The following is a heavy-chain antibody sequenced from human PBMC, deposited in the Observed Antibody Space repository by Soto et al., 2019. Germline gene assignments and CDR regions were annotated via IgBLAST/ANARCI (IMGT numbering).Heavy chain of an antibody. J-gene: IGHJ4*02. V-gene: IGHV3-30*18. CDR1: GFTFSSYG. CDR2: ISYDGSNK. Sequence: QVQLVESGGGVVQPGRSLRLSCAASGFTFSSYGMHWVRQAPGKGLEWVAVISYDGSNKYYADSVKGRFTISRDNCKNTLYLQMNSLRAEDTAVYYCAKDMGELLFDYWGQGTLVTVSS. D-gene: IGHD3-10*01. CDR3: AKDMGELLFDY.